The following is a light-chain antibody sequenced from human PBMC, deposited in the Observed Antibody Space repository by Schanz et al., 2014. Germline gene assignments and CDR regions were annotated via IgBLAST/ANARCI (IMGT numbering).Light chain of an antibody. CDR3: CSYAGSPYV. CDR2: ESS. V-gene: IGLV2-8*01. J-gene: IGLJ1*01. CDR1: SSDVGSYNL. Sequence: QSVLTQPPSASGSPGQSVTISCTGTSSDVGSYNLVSWYQQHPGKAPKLMIYESSKRPSGVPDRFSGSKSGNTASLTISGLQAEDDADYYCCSYAGSPYVFGTGTKVTVL.